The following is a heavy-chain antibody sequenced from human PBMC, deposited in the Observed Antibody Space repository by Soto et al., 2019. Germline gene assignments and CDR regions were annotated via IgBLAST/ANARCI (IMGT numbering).Heavy chain of an antibody. D-gene: IGHD3-3*01. CDR2: ISAYNGNT. CDR3: ERLSITFFGVVIGAFDI. V-gene: IGHV1-18*01. Sequence: ASVKLSCKASGYTFTSYGTSWVRQAPGQGLKWIGLISAYNGNTNYAQKLQGRVTMTTDTSTSTTNMELRSLRSHDTAVYYCERLSITFFGVVIGAFDIWGIGTMLTVSS. J-gene: IGHJ3*02. CDR1: GYTFTSYG.